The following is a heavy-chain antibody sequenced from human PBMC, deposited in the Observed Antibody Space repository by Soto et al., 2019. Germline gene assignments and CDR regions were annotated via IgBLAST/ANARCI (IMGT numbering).Heavy chain of an antibody. CDR2: VYYIGST. J-gene: IGHJ6*02. CDR3: ARGANYYYYPGIDV. V-gene: IGHV4-59*02. CDR1: GGSVNDYY. Sequence: QVQLQESGPGLVKPSETLSLTCSVSGGSVNDYYWSWVRQPPGKGLEWIGFVYYIGSTNYNPSLKSRATISVDTSKNQYSLQLRSVNAADTAVYYCARGANYYYYPGIDVWGQGTTVTVSS. D-gene: IGHD1-26*01.